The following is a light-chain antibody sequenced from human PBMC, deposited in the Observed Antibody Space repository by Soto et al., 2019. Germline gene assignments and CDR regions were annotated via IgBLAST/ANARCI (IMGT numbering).Light chain of an antibody. CDR3: QQYEAYPLT. Sequence: DIQLTQSPSTLSASVGDRVTITCRASQSISSWLAWYQQKPGKAPKLLVYKASSLESGVPSRFSGSGSATEFTLTITTLQPDDCATYCCQQYEAYPLTFGGGTKVEI. CDR2: KAS. CDR1: QSISSW. J-gene: IGKJ4*01. V-gene: IGKV1-5*03.